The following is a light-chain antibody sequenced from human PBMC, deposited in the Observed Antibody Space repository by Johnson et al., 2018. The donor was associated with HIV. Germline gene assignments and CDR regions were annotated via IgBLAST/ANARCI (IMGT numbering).Light chain of an antibody. Sequence: QSLLTQPPSVSAAPGQKVTISCSGSSSNIGNNYVSWYQQLPGTAPKLLIYDNNKRPSGIPDRFSGSKSGTSATLGITGLPAGDEADYYCGTWDSSLSAGVFGTGTTVIVL. CDR1: SSNIGNNY. J-gene: IGLJ1*01. CDR3: GTWDSSLSAGV. CDR2: DNN. V-gene: IGLV1-51*01.